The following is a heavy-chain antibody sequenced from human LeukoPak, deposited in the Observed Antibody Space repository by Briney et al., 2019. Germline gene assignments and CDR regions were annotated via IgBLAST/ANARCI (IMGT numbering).Heavy chain of an antibody. CDR2: MNPNSGNT. D-gene: IGHD3-16*02. V-gene: IGHV1-8*01. CDR3: ARGWLGGVIVPLDWFDP. CDR1: GYTFTSYD. J-gene: IGHJ5*02. Sequence: ASVKVSCKASGYTFTSYDINWVRQATGQGLEWMGWMNPNSGNTGYAQKFQGRVTMTRNTSISTAYMELSSLRSEDTAVYYCARGWLGGVIVPLDWFDPWGQGTLVTVSS.